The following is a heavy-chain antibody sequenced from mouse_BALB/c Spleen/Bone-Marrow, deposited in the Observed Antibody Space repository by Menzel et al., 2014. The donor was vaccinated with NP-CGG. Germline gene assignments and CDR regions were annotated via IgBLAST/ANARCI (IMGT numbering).Heavy chain of an antibody. CDR2: ISSGGNT. CDR1: GFTFSSYA. Sequence: EVQVVESGGGLVKPGGSLKPSCAASGFTFSSYAMSWVRQTPEKRLEWVASISSGGNTYYPDSLKGRFTISRDNARNILYLQMSSLRSEDTAMYYCARGGELRPWFAYWGQGTLVTVSA. CDR3: ARGGELRPWFAY. J-gene: IGHJ3*01. V-gene: IGHV5-6-5*01. D-gene: IGHD2-4*01.